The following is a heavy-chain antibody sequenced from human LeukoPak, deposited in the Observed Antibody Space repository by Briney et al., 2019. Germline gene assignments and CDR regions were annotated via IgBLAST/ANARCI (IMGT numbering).Heavy chain of an antibody. CDR1: GFTFRSSA. D-gene: IGHD3-22*01. CDR2: ISGSGGST. V-gene: IGHV3-23*01. J-gene: IGHJ4*02. Sequence: GGSLRLSCAASGFTFRSSAMSWVRQALGKGLEWVSGISGSGGSTFNADSVKGRFTISRDNSKNTLYLQMNSLRAEDTAVYYCAKAQGGYSYFDYWGQGTLVTVSS. CDR3: AKAQGGYSYFDY.